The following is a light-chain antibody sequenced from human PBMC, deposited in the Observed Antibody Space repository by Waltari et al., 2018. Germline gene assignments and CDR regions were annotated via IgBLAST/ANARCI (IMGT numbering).Light chain of an antibody. Sequence: QLVVTQSPSASASLGASVKLTCTLSSGHSSNVIAWLQQHPERGPRYLMKVNSDGSHSKGAGIPDRFSGSSSGAERYLTISNRQSEDEADYYCQTGGHGTWVFGGGTKLTVL. J-gene: IGLJ3*02. V-gene: IGLV4-69*01. CDR3: QTGGHGTWV. CDR1: SGHSSNV. CDR2: VNSDGSH.